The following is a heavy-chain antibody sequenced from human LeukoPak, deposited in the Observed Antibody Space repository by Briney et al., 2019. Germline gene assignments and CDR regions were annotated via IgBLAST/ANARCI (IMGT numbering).Heavy chain of an antibody. J-gene: IGHJ4*02. CDR3: TREFLEWLYYFDY. D-gene: IGHD3-3*01. CDR1: GLTFSKYS. CDR2: IRSKAYGGTT. V-gene: IGHV3-49*04. Sequence: PGGSLRLPCVASGLTFSKYSMNWVRQAPGKGLEWVGFIRSKAYGGTTEYAASVKGRFTISRDDSKSIAYLQMNSLKTEDTAVYYCTREFLEWLYYFDYWGQGTLVTVSS.